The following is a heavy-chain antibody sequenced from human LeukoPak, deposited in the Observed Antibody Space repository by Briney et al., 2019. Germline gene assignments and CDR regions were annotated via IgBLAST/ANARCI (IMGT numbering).Heavy chain of an antibody. CDR3: ARSYDSRAPGAFDI. V-gene: IGHV4-30-4*01. CDR1: GGSISSGDYY. Sequence: SETLSLTCTVSGGSISSGDYYWSWIRQPPGKGLEWIGYIYYSGSTYYNPSLKSRVTISVDTSKNLFSLKLSSVTAADTAVYYCARSYDSRAPGAFDIWGQGTMVTVSS. J-gene: IGHJ3*02. CDR2: IYYSGST. D-gene: IGHD3-22*01.